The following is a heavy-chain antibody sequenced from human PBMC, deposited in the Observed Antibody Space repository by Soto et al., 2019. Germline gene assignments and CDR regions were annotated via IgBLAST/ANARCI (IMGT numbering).Heavy chain of an antibody. CDR1: GASISSSSFY. CDR2: IYYSGST. V-gene: IGHV4-39*01. D-gene: IGHD6-6*01. CDR3: ARHRDSSSFSGRYYF. Sequence: PSETLSLTCTVSGASISSSSFYWGWIRQPPGKGLEWIASIYYSGSTFYNPSLKSRVTMSVDTSKNQFSLNLRSVTAADTAVYYCARHRDSSSFSGRYYFRGQGTPVTVSS. J-gene: IGHJ4*02.